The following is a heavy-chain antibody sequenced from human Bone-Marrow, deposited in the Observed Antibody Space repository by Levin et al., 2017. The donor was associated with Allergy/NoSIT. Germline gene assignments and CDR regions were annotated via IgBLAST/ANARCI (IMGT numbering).Heavy chain of an antibody. CDR3: ARDSQGLWDSDEKYYGLDV. CDR2: INAGNDDT. J-gene: IGHJ6*02. CDR1: GYSPTTHG. V-gene: IGHV1-3*01. Sequence: GASVKVSCKASGYSPTTHGLHWVRQATGQGLEWLGWINAGNDDTKYSQKFQGRLSITRDRSATTFYLELSSLRPEDTAVYYCARDSQGLWDSDEKYYGLDVWGQGTTVIVTS. D-gene: IGHD3-16*01.